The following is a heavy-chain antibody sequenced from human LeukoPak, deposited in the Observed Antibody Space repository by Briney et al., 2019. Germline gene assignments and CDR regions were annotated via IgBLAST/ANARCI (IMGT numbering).Heavy chain of an antibody. CDR3: ARDRHRYRGTNGDGDAFDI. V-gene: IGHV3-23*01. J-gene: IGHJ3*02. Sequence: GGSLRPSCAASGFTFSNYAMSWVRQAPGKGLEWVSGISNSGDSTYYADSVKGRFTISRDNSKNTLHLQMNSLRVEDTAVFHCARDRHRYRGTNGDGDAFDIWGQGTMVTVTS. CDR1: GFTFSNYA. CDR2: ISNSGDST. D-gene: IGHD1-7*01.